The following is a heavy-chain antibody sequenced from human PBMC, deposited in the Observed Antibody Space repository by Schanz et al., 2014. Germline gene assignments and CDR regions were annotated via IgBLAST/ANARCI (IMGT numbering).Heavy chain of an antibody. V-gene: IGHV1-18*01. J-gene: IGHJ4*02. Sequence: QIQLVQSGPEVKKPGATVKVSCKASGYIFINSGISWVRQAPGQGLEWMGWISVYNHNKEYDQKFQGRVTMTTDTSTSTAYMALTDLRSDDTAVYYCARDRRFFGSDDLYYFDSWGQGTLVTDSS. CDR3: ARDRRFFGSDDLYYFDS. D-gene: IGHD3-3*01. CDR2: ISVYNHNK. CDR1: GYIFINSG.